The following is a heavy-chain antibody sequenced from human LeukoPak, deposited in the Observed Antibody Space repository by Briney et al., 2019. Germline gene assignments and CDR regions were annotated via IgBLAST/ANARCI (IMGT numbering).Heavy chain of an antibody. Sequence: PLETLSLTCTVSGGSISSSYWSWIRLPPRQGLEWVGYVSYGGSTNYNPSLKSRVTISIDTSKNQFSLKLRSVTAADTAIYYCARQGYDILTGYIDAFDIWGQGTMVTVSS. D-gene: IGHD3-9*01. CDR1: GGSISSSY. V-gene: IGHV4-59*08. J-gene: IGHJ3*02. CDR3: ARQGYDILTGYIDAFDI. CDR2: VSYGGST.